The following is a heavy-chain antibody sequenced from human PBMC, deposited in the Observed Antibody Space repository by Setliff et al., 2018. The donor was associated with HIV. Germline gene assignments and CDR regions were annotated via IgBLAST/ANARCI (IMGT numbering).Heavy chain of an antibody. CDR2: INHSGSA. V-gene: IGHV4-34*01. CDR3: ARVNEVATIIYYYYSMDV. D-gene: IGHD5-12*01. CDR1: GGSFSGYY. J-gene: IGHJ6*03. Sequence: PLETLSLTCDVSGGSFSGYYWSWIRQPPGKGLEWIGEINHSGSANYNPSLKSRVTISVDKSKNQFSLKLSSVTAADTAVYYCARVNEVATIIYYYYSMDVWGKGTTVTV.